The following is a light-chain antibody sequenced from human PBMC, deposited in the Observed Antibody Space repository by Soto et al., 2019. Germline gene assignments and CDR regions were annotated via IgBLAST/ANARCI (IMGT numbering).Light chain of an antibody. CDR2: EVS. Sequence: QSVLTQPASVSGSPGQSVTISCSGTNTDIGTYKYVSWYQQRPGRAPKLIIYEVSNRPSGISSRFSASKSANTATLTISGLQTEDEADYYCSSYTSGSILVIFGGGTKVTVL. V-gene: IGLV2-14*01. CDR1: NTDIGTYKY. CDR3: SSYTSGSILVI. J-gene: IGLJ2*01.